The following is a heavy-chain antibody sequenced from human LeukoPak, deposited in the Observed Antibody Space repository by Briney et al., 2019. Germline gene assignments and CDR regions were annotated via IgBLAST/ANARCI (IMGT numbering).Heavy chain of an antibody. V-gene: IGHV1-8*01. Sequence: GASVEVSCKASGYTFTSYDINWVRQATGQRLEWMGWMNPNSGNTGYAQKFQGRVTMTRNTSISTAYMELSSLRSEDTAVYYCARDRHDSSGAFDYWGQGTLVTVSS. CDR1: GYTFTSYD. CDR2: MNPNSGNT. CDR3: ARDRHDSSGAFDY. D-gene: IGHD3-22*01. J-gene: IGHJ4*02.